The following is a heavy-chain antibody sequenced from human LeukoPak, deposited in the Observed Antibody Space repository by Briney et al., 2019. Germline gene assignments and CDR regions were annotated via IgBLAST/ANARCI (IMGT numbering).Heavy chain of an antibody. CDR1: GGSISSYY. CDR2: IYYSGST. D-gene: IGHD3-3*01. V-gene: IGHV4-59*01. CDR3: ARDRKDFHAFDI. Sequence: SETLSLTCTVSGGSISSYYWSWIRQPPGKGLEWIGYIYYSGSTNYNPSLKSRVTISVDTSKNQFSLRLSSVTAADTAVYYCARDRKDFHAFDIWGQGTMVTVSS. J-gene: IGHJ3*02.